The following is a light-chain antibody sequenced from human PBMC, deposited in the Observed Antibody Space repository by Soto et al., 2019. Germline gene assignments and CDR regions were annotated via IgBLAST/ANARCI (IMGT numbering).Light chain of an antibody. CDR1: QSVSSSY. V-gene: IGKV3D-20*02. J-gene: IGKJ5*01. Sequence: EIVLTQSPGTLSWSPGERATLSCRASQSVSSSYLAWYQQKPGQAPRLLIYGASSRATGIPDRFSGSGSGTDFTLTISSLEPEDFAVYYCQQRSNWPPGITFGQGTRLEIK. CDR3: QQRSNWPPGIT. CDR2: GAS.